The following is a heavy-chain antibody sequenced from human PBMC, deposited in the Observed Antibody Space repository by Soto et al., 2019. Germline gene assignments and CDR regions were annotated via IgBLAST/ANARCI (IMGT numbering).Heavy chain of an antibody. J-gene: IGHJ5*02. D-gene: IGHD6-19*01. CDR1: GGSISSSNW. V-gene: IGHV4-4*02. Sequence: QVQLQESGPGLVKPSGTLSLTCAVSGGSISSSNWWSWVRQPPGKGLEWIGEIYHSGSTNYNPSLTSRATISADKSKHQFSLKLRSVTAADTAVYYCARVLRGMEWLVRGWFDPWGQGTLVTVSS. CDR2: IYHSGST. CDR3: ARVLRGMEWLVRGWFDP.